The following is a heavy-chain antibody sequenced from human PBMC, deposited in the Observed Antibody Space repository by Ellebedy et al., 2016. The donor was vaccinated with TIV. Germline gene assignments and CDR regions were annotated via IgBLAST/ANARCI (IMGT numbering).Heavy chain of an antibody. CDR2: ISYDGSNK. J-gene: IGHJ4*02. D-gene: IGHD2-8*01. CDR3: ARATPIYCTNGVCWLDY. V-gene: IGHV3-30*19. Sequence: GESLKISXAASGFTFSSYGMHWVRQAPGKGLEWVAVISYDGSNKYYADSVKGRFTISRDNSKNTLYLQMNSLRAEDTAVYYCARATPIYCTNGVCWLDYWGQGTLVTVSS. CDR1: GFTFSSYG.